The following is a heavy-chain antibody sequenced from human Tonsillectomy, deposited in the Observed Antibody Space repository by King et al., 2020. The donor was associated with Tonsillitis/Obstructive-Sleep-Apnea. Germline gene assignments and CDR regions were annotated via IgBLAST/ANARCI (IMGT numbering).Heavy chain of an antibody. J-gene: IGHJ4*02. CDR2: INSDGSST. CDR1: GFTFSSYW. Sequence: VQLVESGGGLVQPGGSLRLSCAASGFTFSSYWMHWVRQAPGKGLVWVSRINSDGSSTSYADSVKGRFTISRDNAKNTLYLQMYSLRAEDTAVYYCAAYYDSSGYYYYFDYWGQGTLVTVSS. D-gene: IGHD3-22*01. V-gene: IGHV3-74*01. CDR3: AAYYDSSGYYYYFDY.